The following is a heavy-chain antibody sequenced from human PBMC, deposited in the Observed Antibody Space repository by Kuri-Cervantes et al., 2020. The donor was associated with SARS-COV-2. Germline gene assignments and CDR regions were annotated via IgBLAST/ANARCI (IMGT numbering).Heavy chain of an antibody. CDR1: GFAFDDYA. J-gene: IGHJ4*02. V-gene: IGHV3-9*01. CDR2: ISWNSGSQ. CDR3: ARGSVLPWFGDLYYFDY. D-gene: IGHD3-10*01. Sequence: SLKISCAASGFAFDDYAMHWVRQAPGKGLEWVSGISWNSGSQGYVDSVRGRFTISRDNARDSLYLQINSLRAEDTAVYYCARGSVLPWFGDLYYFDYWGQGALVTVSS.